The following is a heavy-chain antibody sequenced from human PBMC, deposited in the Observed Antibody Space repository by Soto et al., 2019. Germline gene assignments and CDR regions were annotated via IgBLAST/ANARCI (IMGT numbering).Heavy chain of an antibody. Sequence: TSXTLSLTCAVYGGSLSGYYWSWIRQPPGNGLEWIGEINHSGSTNYNPSLKSRVTISVDTSKNQFSLKLSSVTAADTAVYYCARTTPTLLRYFDWSRKHFDYWGQGTLVTVSS. CDR1: GGSLSGYY. J-gene: IGHJ4*02. CDR3: ARTTPTLLRYFDWSRKHFDY. CDR2: INHSGST. V-gene: IGHV4-34*01. D-gene: IGHD3-9*01.